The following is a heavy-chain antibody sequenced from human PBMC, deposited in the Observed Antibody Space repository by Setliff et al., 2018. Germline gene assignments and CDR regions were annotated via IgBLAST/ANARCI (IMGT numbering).Heavy chain of an antibody. CDR3: ARTCSGSGCYAGLES. D-gene: IGHD2-15*01. V-gene: IGHV3-33*08. J-gene: IGHJ4*02. Sequence: GGSLRLSCAASGFTFSTYRMHWVRQAPGQGLDWVAVIWDDGGNKYHADSVKGRFTISRDNSKNTLYLQMNSLRPEDTSVYYCARTCSGSGCYAGLESWGQGTPVTVSS. CDR2: IWDDGGNK. CDR1: GFTFSTYR.